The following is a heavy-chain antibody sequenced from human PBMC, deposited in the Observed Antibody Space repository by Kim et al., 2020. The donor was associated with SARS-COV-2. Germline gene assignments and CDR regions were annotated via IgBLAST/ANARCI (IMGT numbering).Heavy chain of an antibody. Sequence: SETLSLTCTVSGGSISSSSYYWGWIRQPPGKGLEWIGSIYYSGSTYYNPSLKSRVTISVDTSKNQFSLKLSSVTAADTAVYYCARQVVVLMVYAPFDPWGQGTLVTVSS. CDR3: ARQVVVLMVYAPFDP. CDR1: GGSISSSSYY. J-gene: IGHJ5*02. V-gene: IGHV4-39*01. CDR2: IYYSGST. D-gene: IGHD2-8*01.